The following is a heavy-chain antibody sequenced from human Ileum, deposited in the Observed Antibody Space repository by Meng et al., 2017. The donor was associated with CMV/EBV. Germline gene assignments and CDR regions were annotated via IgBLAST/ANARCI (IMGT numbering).Heavy chain of an antibody. CDR3: ARRQCSGTPGQTAFDL. CDR1: GFTFSTYA. V-gene: IGHV3-64*02. J-gene: IGHJ3*01. Sequence: GESLKISCAASGFTFSTYAMHWVRQAPGKGLEYVSAISSSGGSTYYADSVKGRFTISRDNSKNTLFLQMGSLRDEDMAVYYCARRQCSGTPGQTAFDLWGQGTMVTVSS. D-gene: IGHD2-2*01. CDR2: ISSSGGST.